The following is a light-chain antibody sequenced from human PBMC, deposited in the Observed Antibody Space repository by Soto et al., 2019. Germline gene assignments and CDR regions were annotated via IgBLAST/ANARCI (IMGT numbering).Light chain of an antibody. Sequence: IQLTQSPSSLSASVGDTVTITCRASQSISTYLNWYQHKPGKAPKLVIQAASTLLSGVPARFSGSGSETEFTLTITSLRPEDFATYYCQQSCRTPYSFGRGTKLEI. CDR2: AAS. CDR1: QSISTY. V-gene: IGKV1-39*01. CDR3: QQSCRTPYS. J-gene: IGKJ2*03.